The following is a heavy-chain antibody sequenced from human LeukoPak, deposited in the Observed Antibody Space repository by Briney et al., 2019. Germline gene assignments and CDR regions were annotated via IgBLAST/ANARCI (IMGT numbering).Heavy chain of an antibody. CDR1: GFTFSGYA. CDR3: ASPSPTYYYDSSGYAIDI. Sequence: GGSLRLSCAASGFTFSGYAMSWVRQAPGKGLEWVSAISGSGGSTYYADSVKGRFTISRDNSKNTLYLQMNSLRAEDTAVYYCASPSPTYYYDSSGYAIDIWGQGTMVTVSS. V-gene: IGHV3-23*01. CDR2: ISGSGGST. D-gene: IGHD3-22*01. J-gene: IGHJ3*02.